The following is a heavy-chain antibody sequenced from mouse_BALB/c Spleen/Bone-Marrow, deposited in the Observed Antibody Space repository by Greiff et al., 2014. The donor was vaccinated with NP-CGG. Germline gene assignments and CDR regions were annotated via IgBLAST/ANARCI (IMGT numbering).Heavy chain of an antibody. CDR3: ARYKLGTYFDY. D-gene: IGHD3-3*01. CDR2: VDPANGNT. CDR1: GFNIKDTY. Sequence: VQLQQSGAELVKPGASVELSCTASGFNIKDTYMHWVKQRPEQGLEWIGRVDPANGNTKYDPKFQGKATITADTSSNTAYLQLSSQTSEDTAVYYCARYKLGTYFDYWGQGTTLTVSS. V-gene: IGHV14-3*02. J-gene: IGHJ2*01.